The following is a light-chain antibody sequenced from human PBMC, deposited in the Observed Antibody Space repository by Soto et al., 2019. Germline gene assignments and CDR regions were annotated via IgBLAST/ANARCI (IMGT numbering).Light chain of an antibody. CDR1: QSLVHSDGNTY. Sequence: EIVMTQTPLSSPVTLGQPASISCRSSQSLVHSDGNTYLSWLHLGPGQPPKLLIYKISNRFSGVPDRFTVSGAWTDFTLKISSVEAEYVGTYYCMQTTQFPLTFGGGTKVEI. CDR2: KIS. J-gene: IGKJ4*01. CDR3: MQTTQFPLT. V-gene: IGKV2-24*01.